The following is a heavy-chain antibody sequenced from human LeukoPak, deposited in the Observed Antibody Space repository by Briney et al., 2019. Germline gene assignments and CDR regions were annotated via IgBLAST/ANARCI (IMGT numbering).Heavy chain of an antibody. Sequence: PSQTLSLTCTVSGGSISSGDYYWGWIRQLPGKGLEWIGYIYYSGRTYYNPSLKSRLTISIDTSKNQFPLNLKSVTAADTAVYYCASRRWSGWAFDYWGQGTLVTVSS. J-gene: IGHJ4*02. CDR1: GGSISSGDYY. CDR3: ASRRWSGWAFDY. CDR2: IYYSGRT. D-gene: IGHD6-19*01. V-gene: IGHV4-31*03.